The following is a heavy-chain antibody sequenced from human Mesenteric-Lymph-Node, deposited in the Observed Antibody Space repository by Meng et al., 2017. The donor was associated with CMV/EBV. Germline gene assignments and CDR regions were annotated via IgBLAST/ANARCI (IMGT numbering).Heavy chain of an antibody. J-gene: IGHJ3*02. CDR1: GYTFTSYY. D-gene: IGHD6-6*01. Sequence: ASVKVSCKAPGYTFTSYYMHWVRQAPGQGLEWMGIINPSGGSTSYAQKFQGRVTMTRDTSTSTVYMELSSLRSEDTAVYYCAIRIAGRPWERDGAFDIWGQGTMVTVSS. V-gene: IGHV1-46*01. CDR2: INPSGGST. CDR3: AIRIAGRPWERDGAFDI.